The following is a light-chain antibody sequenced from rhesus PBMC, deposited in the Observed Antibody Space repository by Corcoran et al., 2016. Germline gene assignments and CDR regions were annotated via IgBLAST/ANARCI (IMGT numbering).Light chain of an antibody. CDR3: QQHNSNPRT. Sequence: DIQMTQSPSSLSASVGDRVTITCQASQGISNWLAWYQQKPGKAPKLRSYSASSVQSGVPSRFSGSGSGTEFTLTISSLQPEDFATYYCQQHNSNPRTFGQGTKVEIK. CDR1: QGISNW. CDR2: SAS. J-gene: IGKJ1*01. V-gene: IGKV1-33*02.